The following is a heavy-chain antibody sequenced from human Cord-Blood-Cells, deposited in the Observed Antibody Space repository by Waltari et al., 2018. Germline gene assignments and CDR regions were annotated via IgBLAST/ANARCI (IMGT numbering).Heavy chain of an antibody. CDR2: IYSGGST. D-gene: IGHD7-27*01. V-gene: IGHV3-53*01. CDR1: GFTVSSNY. Sequence: EVQLVESGGGLIQPGGSLRLSCAASGFTVSSNYMSWVRQAPGKGLEWVSVIYSGGSTYYADSVKGRFTISRDNSKNTLYLQMNSLRAEDTAVYYCARETANWGSDAFDIWGQGTMVTVSS. CDR3: ARETANWGSDAFDI. J-gene: IGHJ3*02.